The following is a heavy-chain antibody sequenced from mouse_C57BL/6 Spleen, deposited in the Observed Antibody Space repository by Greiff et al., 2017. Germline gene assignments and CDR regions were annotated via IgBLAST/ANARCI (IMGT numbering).Heavy chain of an antibody. D-gene: IGHD1-1*01. V-gene: IGHV1-15*01. CDR2: IDPETGGT. CDR3: TNYGSSWFAY. J-gene: IGHJ3*01. CDR1: GYTFTDYE. Sequence: QVQLQQSGAELVRPGASVTLSCKASGYTFTDYEMHWVKQTPVHGLEWIGSIDPETGGTAYNQTFKGKAILTADKSSSTAYMELRSLTSEDSAVYYGTNYGSSWFAYWGQGTLVTVSA.